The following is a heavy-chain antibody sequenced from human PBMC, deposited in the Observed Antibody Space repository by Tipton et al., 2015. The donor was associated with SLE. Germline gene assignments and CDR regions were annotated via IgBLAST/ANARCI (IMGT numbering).Heavy chain of an antibody. Sequence: TLSLTCAVYGGSFSGYYWGWIRQPPGKGLEWIGEINHSGSTNYNPSLKSRVTISVDTSKNQFSLKLSSVTAADTAVYYCARGLNSVTWLFHIDAFDIWGQGTMVTVSS. CDR1: GGSFSGYY. D-gene: IGHD2-21*01. J-gene: IGHJ3*02. V-gene: IGHV4-34*01. CDR2: INHSGST. CDR3: ARGLNSVTWLFHIDAFDI.